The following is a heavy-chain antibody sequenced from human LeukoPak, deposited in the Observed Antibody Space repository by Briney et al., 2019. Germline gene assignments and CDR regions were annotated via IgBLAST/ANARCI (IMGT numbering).Heavy chain of an antibody. V-gene: IGHV4-4*07. CDR3: ARQRDTASVGAFDT. Sequence: PSETLSLTCTVSGGSISSYYWSWIRQPAGKGLEWIGRIYTSGSTNYNPSLKSRVTMSVDTSKNQFSLKLSSVTATDTALYYCARQRDTASVGAFDTWGQGTMVIVSP. CDR2: IYTSGST. J-gene: IGHJ3*02. CDR1: GGSISSYY. D-gene: IGHD2-2*02.